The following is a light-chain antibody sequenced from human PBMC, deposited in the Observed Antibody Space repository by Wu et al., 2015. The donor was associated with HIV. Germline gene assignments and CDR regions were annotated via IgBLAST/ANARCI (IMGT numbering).Light chain of an antibody. CDR1: QSVNNNY. J-gene: IGKJ2*03. CDR3: QQYGTSPYS. V-gene: IGKV3-20*01. Sequence: IVLTQSPGTLSLSPGARATLSCRASQSVNNNYLGWYQQKPGQAPRLLFYGASYRATGIPDRFSGSGSGTEFTLTISRLEPEDFAVYYCQQYGTSPYSFGQGTKLEI. CDR2: GAS.